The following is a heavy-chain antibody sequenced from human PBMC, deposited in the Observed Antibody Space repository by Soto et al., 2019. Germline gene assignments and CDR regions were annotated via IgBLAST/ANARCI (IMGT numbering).Heavy chain of an antibody. CDR1: GYTFTGNF. D-gene: IGHD6-19*01. V-gene: IGHV1-2*02. Sequence: ASVKVSCKASGYTFTGNFMHWVRQAPGQGLEWMGWINPHSGVTNYAQKFQGRVTMTRDTSISTVYMEVSRLTSDDTAMYYCARHYSSGSISLVHWGQGTLVTVSS. J-gene: IGHJ5*02. CDR3: ARHYSSGSISLVH. CDR2: INPHSGVT.